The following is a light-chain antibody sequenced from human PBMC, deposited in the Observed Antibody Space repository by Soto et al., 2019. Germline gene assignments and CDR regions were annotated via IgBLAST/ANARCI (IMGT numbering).Light chain of an antibody. Sequence: QSALTQPASVSGSPGQSITISCTGTSSDVGGYNYVSWYQQHPGKAPKLMIYDVTNRPSGVSNRFSGSKSGNTASLTISGLQAEDEADYYCGSYTSNNTLVFGGGTKLTVL. J-gene: IGLJ2*01. V-gene: IGLV2-14*03. CDR3: GSYTSNNTLV. CDR2: DVT. CDR1: SSDVGGYNY.